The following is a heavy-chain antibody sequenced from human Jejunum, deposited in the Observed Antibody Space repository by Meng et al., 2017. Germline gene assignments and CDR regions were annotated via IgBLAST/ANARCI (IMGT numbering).Heavy chain of an antibody. CDR2: IYHSGST. V-gene: IGHV4-59*01. CDR1: GVSISGSY. J-gene: IGHJ6*02. CDR3: ARMASTTTPVPCCHYALDV. Sequence: SETLSLTCTVSGVSISGSYWSWVRQPPGKGLQLIAWIYHSGSTTYNPSLESRITISADTSKNQISLKLNSVTAADTAVYYCARMASTTTPVPCCHYALDVWGQGTTVTVSS. D-gene: IGHD2-15*01.